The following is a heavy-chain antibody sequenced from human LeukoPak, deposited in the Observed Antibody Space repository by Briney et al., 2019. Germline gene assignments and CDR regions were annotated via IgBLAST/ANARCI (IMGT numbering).Heavy chain of an antibody. V-gene: IGHV4-39*01. D-gene: IGHD3-10*01. Sequence: KPSETLSLTCTVSGGSISSSSYYWGWIRPPPGKGLEWVGSIYYSGSTYYNPSLKSRVTISVDTSKNQFSLKLSSVTAADTAVYYCASLTNYYGSGSYLLWGQGTLVTVSS. CDR1: GGSISSSSYY. J-gene: IGHJ4*02. CDR3: ASLTNYYGSGSYLL. CDR2: IYYSGST.